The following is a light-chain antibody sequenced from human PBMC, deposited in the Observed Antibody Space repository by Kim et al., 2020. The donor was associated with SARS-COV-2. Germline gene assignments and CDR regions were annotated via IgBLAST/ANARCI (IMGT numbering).Light chain of an antibody. CDR2: DAS. Sequence: LSPGERATLACRASQSVSSYLASYQQQPGPAPRLLIYDASSRATGIPARFSGSGSATDFSLTISSLEPEDFAVYYCHQRSNWPKYTFGQGTKLEI. J-gene: IGKJ2*01. CDR3: HQRSNWPKYT. CDR1: QSVSSY. V-gene: IGKV3-11*01.